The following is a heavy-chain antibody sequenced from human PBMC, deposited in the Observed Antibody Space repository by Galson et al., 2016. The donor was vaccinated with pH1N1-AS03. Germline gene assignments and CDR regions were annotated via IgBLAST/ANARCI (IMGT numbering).Heavy chain of an antibody. CDR1: GFSFSTHG. CDR3: ARKYYDFWSYYYDL. D-gene: IGHD3-3*01. V-gene: IGHV3-30*02. Sequence: SLRLSCAASGFSFSTHGMFWVRQAPGKGLEWVAFIRYDGSHKYYADSIKGRFTISRDNSNNTVSLQMNSLTTEDTAVYYCARKYYDFWSYYYDLLGQGTLVTVSS. CDR2: IRYDGSHK. J-gene: IGHJ4*02.